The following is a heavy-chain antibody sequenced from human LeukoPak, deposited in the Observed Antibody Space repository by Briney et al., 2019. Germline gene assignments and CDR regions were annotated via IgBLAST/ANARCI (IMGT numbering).Heavy chain of an antibody. CDR1: GFTFSDSY. CDR3: ATSGGYRNAFDI. J-gene: IGHJ3*02. CDR2: ISSSGSTI. V-gene: IGHV3-11*01. D-gene: IGHD6-19*01. Sequence: GGSLRLSCAASGFTFSDSYFYWLRQAPGKGLEWVSYISSSGSTIYYADSVKGRFTISRDNAKNSLYLQMNSLRAEDTAVYYCATSGGYRNAFDIWGQGTMVTVSS.